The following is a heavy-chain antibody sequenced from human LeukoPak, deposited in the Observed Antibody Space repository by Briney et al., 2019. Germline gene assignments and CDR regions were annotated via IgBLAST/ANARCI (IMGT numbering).Heavy chain of an antibody. CDR2: IYPGDSDT. Sequence: GESPKISCKGSGYSFSTYWIGWVRQMPGKGLEWMGIIYPGDSDTRYSPSFQGQVTISADKSISTAYLQWSSLKASDTAMYYCARLPTVTTSYDFWGQGILVTVSS. J-gene: IGHJ4*02. CDR3: ARLPTVTTSYDF. D-gene: IGHD4-17*01. CDR1: GYSFSTYW. V-gene: IGHV5-51*01.